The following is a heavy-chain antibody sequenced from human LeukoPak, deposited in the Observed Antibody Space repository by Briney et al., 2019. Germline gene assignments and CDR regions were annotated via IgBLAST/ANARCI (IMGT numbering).Heavy chain of an antibody. J-gene: IGHJ4*02. CDR2: IKTDGSFS. V-gene: IGHV3-74*01. D-gene: IGHD4-17*01. CDR3: VKDRTTVTLFDY. Sequence: GGSLRLSCAASGFTFNSYWMHWVRQAPGKGLVWVSRIKTDGSFSDYADAVKGRFTISRDNAKNTLYLQMNSLRAEDSAVYYCVKDRTTVTLFDYWGQGALVTVFS. CDR1: GFTFNSYW.